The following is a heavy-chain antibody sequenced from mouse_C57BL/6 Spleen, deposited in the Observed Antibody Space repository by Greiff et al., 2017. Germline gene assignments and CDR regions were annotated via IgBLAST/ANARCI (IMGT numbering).Heavy chain of an antibody. CDR1: GFSLTSYA. CDR3: ARLFYDGYYVGYAMDY. Sequence: VQLVESGPGLVAPSQSLSITCTVSGFSLTSYAISWVRQPPGKGLEWLGVIWTGGGTNYNSALKSRLSISKDNSKSQVFLKMNSLQTDDTARYYCARLFYDGYYVGYAMDYWGQGTSVTVAS. D-gene: IGHD2-3*01. J-gene: IGHJ4*01. V-gene: IGHV2-9-1*01. CDR2: IWTGGGT.